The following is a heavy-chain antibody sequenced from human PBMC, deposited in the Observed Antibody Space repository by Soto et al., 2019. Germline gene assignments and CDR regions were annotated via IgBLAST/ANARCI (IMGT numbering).Heavy chain of an antibody. CDR1: GYSFTSYW. J-gene: IGHJ6*02. CDR3: ARQEQQLDYYYYGMDV. CDR2: IDPSDSYT. D-gene: IGHD6-13*01. V-gene: IGHV5-10-1*01. Sequence: PGESLKISCKGSGYSFTSYWISWVRQMPGKGLEWMGRIDPSDSYTNYSPSFQGHVTISADKSISTAYLQWSSLKASDTAMHYCARQEQQLDYYYYGMDVWGQGTTVTVSS.